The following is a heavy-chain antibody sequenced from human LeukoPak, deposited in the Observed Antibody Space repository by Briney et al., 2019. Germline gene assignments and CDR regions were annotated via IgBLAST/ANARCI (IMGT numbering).Heavy chain of an antibody. CDR3: ARDRWGRWLQLPDY. J-gene: IGHJ4*02. CDR1: GFIFSSYE. D-gene: IGHD5-24*01. Sequence: GGSLILSCAASGFIFSSYEMNWVRQAPGKGLEWVSSISSSTGYISYADSVKGRFTISRDNAKNSLYLQMNSLRAEDTAVYYCARDRWGRWLQLPDYWGQGTLVTVSS. CDR2: ISSSTGYI. V-gene: IGHV3-21*01.